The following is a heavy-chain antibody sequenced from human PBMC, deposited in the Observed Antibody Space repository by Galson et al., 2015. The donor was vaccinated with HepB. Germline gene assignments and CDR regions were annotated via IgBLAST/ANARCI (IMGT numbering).Heavy chain of an antibody. CDR1: GGSISSSSYY. CDR3: ARDRWPQGYGVDV. J-gene: IGHJ6*02. V-gene: IGHV4-39*02. D-gene: IGHD4-23*01. CDR2: IYYSGST. Sequence: SETLSLTCTVSGGSISSSSYYWGWIRQPPGKGLEWIGSIYYSGSTYYNPSLKSRVTISVDTSKNQFSLKLSSVTAADTAVYYCARDRWPQGYGVDVWGQGTTVTVSS.